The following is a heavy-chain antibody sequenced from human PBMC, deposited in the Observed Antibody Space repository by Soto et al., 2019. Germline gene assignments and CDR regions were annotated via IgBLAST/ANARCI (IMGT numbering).Heavy chain of an antibody. Sequence: GASVKVSCKTSGYTFTDYYTHWVRQAPGLGLEWMGWMNPKSGGAYFAQKFRGRVTLTRDTSIGTAYIEVNSLTSDDTAVYFCTRENIENSDGLYDAFDIWGQGTTVTVSS. V-gene: IGHV1-2*02. D-gene: IGHD5-18*01. J-gene: IGHJ3*02. CDR2: MNPKSGGA. CDR3: TRENIENSDGLYDAFDI. CDR1: GYTFTDYY.